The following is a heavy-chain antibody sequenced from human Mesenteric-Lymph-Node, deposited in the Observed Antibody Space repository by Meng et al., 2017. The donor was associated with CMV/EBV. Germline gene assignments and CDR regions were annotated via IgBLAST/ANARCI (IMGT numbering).Heavy chain of an antibody. J-gene: IGHJ4*02. CDR3: AREATYCGGDCYSVAPDY. CDR2: ISYDGSNK. CDR1: GFTFSSYA. D-gene: IGHD2-21*01. V-gene: IGHV3-30*04. Sequence: GESLKISCAASGFTFSSYAMHWVRQAPGKGLEWVAVISYDGSNKYYADSVKGRFTISRDNSKNTLYLQMNSLRAEDTAVYYCAREATYCGGDCYSVAPDYWGQGTLVTVSS.